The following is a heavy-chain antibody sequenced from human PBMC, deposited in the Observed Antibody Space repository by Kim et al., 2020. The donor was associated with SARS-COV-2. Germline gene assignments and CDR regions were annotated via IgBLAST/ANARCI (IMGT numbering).Heavy chain of an antibody. D-gene: IGHD3-22*01. CDR3: ARGPVTMIVVEGDY. Sequence: GGSLRLSCAASGFTFSSYWMSWVRQAPGKGLEWVANIKQDGSEKYYVDSVKGRFTISRDNAKNSLYLQMNSLRAEDTAVYYCARGPVTMIVVEGDYWGQGSLVNVST. CDR2: IKQDGSEK. CDR1: GFTFSSYW. V-gene: IGHV3-7*03. J-gene: IGHJ4*02.